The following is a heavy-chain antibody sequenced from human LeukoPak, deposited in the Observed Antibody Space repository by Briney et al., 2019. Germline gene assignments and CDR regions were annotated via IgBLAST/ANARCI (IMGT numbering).Heavy chain of an antibody. CDR2: IYTSGST. Sequence: SETLSLTCTVSGGSISSYYWSWIRQPAGKGLEWIGRIYTSGSTNYNPSLKTRVTMSGDTSKNQFSLALISVTAADTAVYYCARGFDPWLVSYYYYMDVWGKGTTVTVSS. CDR3: ARGFDPWLVSYYYYMDV. J-gene: IGHJ6*03. D-gene: IGHD6-19*01. V-gene: IGHV4-4*07. CDR1: GGSISSYY.